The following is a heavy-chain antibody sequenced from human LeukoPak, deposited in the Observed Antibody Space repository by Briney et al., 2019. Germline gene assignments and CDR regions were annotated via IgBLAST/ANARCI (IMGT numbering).Heavy chain of an antibody. D-gene: IGHD3-10*01. CDR3: AREGITMVRGVSAPLY. CDR2: INAGNGNT. V-gene: IGHV1-3*01. CDR1: GYTFTSYA. Sequence: ASVKVSCKASGYTFTSYAMHWVRQAPGQRLEWMGWINAGNGNTKYSQKFQGRVTITRDTSASTAYMELSSLRSEDTAVYYCAREGITMVRGVSAPLYWGQGTLVTVSS. J-gene: IGHJ4*02.